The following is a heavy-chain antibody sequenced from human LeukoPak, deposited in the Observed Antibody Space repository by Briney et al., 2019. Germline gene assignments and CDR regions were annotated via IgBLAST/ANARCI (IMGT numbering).Heavy chain of an antibody. D-gene: IGHD2-2*01. V-gene: IGHV3-7*05. J-gene: IGHJ4*02. Sequence: PGRSLRLSCAASGFTFSSYGMHWVRQAPGKGLEWVANIRQDGSEKYYVDSVKGRFTISRDNAKNSLYLQMNSLRAEDTAVYYCARFGSTSRTYDYWGQGTLVTVSS. CDR2: IRQDGSEK. CDR3: ARFGSTSRTYDY. CDR1: GFTFSSYG.